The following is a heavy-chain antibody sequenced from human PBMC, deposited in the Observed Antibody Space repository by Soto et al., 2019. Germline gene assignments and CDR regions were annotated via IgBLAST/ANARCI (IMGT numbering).Heavy chain of an antibody. CDR3: AGASPYYYDSSGYYGPDAFDI. D-gene: IGHD3-22*01. Sequence: QVQLVQSGAEVKKPGASVKVSCKASGYTFTGYYMHWVRQAPGQGLEWMGWINPNSGGTNYAQKFQGRVTMTRDTSISTAYMELSRLRSDDTAVYYCAGASPYYYDSSGYYGPDAFDIWGQGTMVTVSS. V-gene: IGHV1-2*02. J-gene: IGHJ3*02. CDR2: INPNSGGT. CDR1: GYTFTGYY.